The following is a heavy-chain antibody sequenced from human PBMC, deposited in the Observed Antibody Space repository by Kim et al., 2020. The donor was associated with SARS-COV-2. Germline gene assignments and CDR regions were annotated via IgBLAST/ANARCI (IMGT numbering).Heavy chain of an antibody. Sequence: GGSLRLSCVASGFTLSRYWMHWVRQAPGKGLVWVSRTNEDGTITTYADSVRGRFTISRDNTKNTLYLQMDSLRAEDTAVYYCARDVAGKYGRWGEGTVVT. V-gene: IGHV3-74*03. D-gene: IGHD3-10*01. CDR3: ARDVAGKYGR. CDR2: TNEDGTIT. CDR1: GFTLSRYW. J-gene: IGHJ4*02.